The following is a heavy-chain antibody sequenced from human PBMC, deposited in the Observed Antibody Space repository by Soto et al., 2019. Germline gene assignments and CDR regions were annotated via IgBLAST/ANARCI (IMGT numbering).Heavy chain of an antibody. CDR3: AREAAGTVGDGYWCDP. CDR1: GDSFSGYY. D-gene: IGHD6-13*01. Sequence: QLQLQESCPGLVKPSDTLSLTCTVSGDSFSGYYWSWIPQPAGKGLEWIGRVYTSGNPDYNPSLTSRVTVSVDTSKNQFSLKLRFVTAADAAVYSCAREAAGTVGDGYWCDPWGQGTLVTVSS. V-gene: IGHV4-4*07. CDR2: VYTSGNP. J-gene: IGHJ5*02.